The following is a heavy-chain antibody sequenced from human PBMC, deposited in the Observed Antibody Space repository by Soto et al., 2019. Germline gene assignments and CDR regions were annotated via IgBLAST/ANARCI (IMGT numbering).Heavy chain of an antibody. D-gene: IGHD4-17*01. V-gene: IGHV1-8*01. CDR1: GYTFTSYD. Sequence: QVQLVQSGAEVKKPGASVKVSCKASGYTFTSYDINWVRQATGQGLERMGWMNPNGGNTGYAQKFEGRVTMTRNTSTSTAHMELSSLRSEDTAVYYCARTLYGDNVDYWGQGTLVTVSS. CDR2: MNPNGGNT. J-gene: IGHJ4*02. CDR3: ARTLYGDNVDY.